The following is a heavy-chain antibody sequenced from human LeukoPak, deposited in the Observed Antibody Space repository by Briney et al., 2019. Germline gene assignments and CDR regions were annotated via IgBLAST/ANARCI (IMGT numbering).Heavy chain of an antibody. CDR1: GGSISSYY. J-gene: IGHJ4*02. CDR3: AGHHPRNTVDF. D-gene: IGHD2/OR15-2a*01. V-gene: IGHV4-59*08. CDR2: IPDIGSI. Sequence: SKTLSLTCTVSGGSISSYYWSWIRQPPGKGLEWIAYIPDIGSINYNPSLKSRVTISLDTSKNQSSLKLSSVTAADTAVYYCAGHHPRNTVDFWGQGTLVTVSS.